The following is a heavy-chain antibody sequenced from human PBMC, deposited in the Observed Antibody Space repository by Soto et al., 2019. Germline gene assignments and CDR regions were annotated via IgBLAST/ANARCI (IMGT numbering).Heavy chain of an antibody. D-gene: IGHD4-4*01. J-gene: IGHJ4*02. V-gene: IGHV3-7*03. CDR2: IKQDGSEK. CDR1: GFTFISYW. CDR3: ARGSRMTTVTTLGY. Sequence: GSLRLSCAASGFTFISYWISFFRQSPGKWLEWVANIKQDGSEKYYVDSVKGRFTISRDNAKNSLYLQMNSLRAEDTAVYYCARGSRMTTVTTLGYWGQGTLVTVSS.